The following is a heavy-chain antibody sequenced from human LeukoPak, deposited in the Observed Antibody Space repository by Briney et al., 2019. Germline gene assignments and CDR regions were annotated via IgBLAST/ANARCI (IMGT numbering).Heavy chain of an antibody. CDR2: LYHSGSP. V-gene: IGHV4-38-2*02. CDR1: GYSISSGYY. D-gene: IGHD2-15*01. CDR3: VREPHCSETRCYSAGYYMDV. J-gene: IGHJ6*03. Sequence: PSETLSLTCAVSGYSISSGYYWGWIRQPPGKGLEWIGSLYHSGSPYYNPSLKSRVTMSVDTSKNQFSLMLSSVTAADTAVYYCVREPHCSETRCYSAGYYMDVWGKGTTVTVSS.